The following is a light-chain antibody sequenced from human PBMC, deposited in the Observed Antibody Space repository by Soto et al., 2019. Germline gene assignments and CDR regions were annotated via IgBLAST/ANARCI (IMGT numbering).Light chain of an antibody. CDR1: QSISNN. CDR2: GAS. V-gene: IGKV3-15*01. CDR3: QQYNNWPYT. Sequence: EIVMTQSPDTLSVSPGESATLSCRARQSISNNLAWYQQKPGQAPRLLLYGASTRTTGIPARFSGSGSGTEFNLTISSLQSEDFAVYYCQQYNNWPYTFAHGTKLEI. J-gene: IGKJ2*01.